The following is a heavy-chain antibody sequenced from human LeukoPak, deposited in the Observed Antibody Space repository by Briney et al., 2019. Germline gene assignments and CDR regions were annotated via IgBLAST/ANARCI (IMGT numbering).Heavy chain of an antibody. D-gene: IGHD2-8*01. CDR2: IRYDGSNE. V-gene: IGHV3-30*02. CDR3: AKDPIAYMYAGNVYFDY. CDR1: GFTFSSYA. Sequence: GRSLRLSCAASGFTFSSYAMHWVRQAPGKGLEWVASIRYDGSNEYYADSVKGRFTISRDNSKNKVYLQMNGLRSDDTALYYCAKDPIAYMYAGNVYFDYWGQGTLVTVSS. J-gene: IGHJ4*02.